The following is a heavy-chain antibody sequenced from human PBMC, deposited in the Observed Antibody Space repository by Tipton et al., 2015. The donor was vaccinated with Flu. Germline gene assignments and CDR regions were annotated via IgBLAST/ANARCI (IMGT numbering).Heavy chain of an antibody. Sequence: TLSLTCSVSGGSITNYYWSWIRQPPGEGLEWIGYIYSSGSTTYNPSLKSRVSMSADTSMNQFSLRLNSMTAADTAIYYCARVLAGHFGEGYFFGYWGQGALVTVSS. J-gene: IGHJ4*02. CDR2: IYSSGST. CDR1: GGSITNYY. V-gene: IGHV4-59*01. D-gene: IGHD3-10*01. CDR3: ARVLAGHFGEGYFFGY.